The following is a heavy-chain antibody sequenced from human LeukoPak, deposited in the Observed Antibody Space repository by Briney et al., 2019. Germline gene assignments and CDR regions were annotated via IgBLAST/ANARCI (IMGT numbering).Heavy chain of an antibody. D-gene: IGHD2-2*01. CDR1: GFTFSSYG. Sequence: PGGSLRLSCAASGFTFSSYGMHWVRQAPGKGLEGVAVIWYDGSNKYYADSVKGRFTISRDNSKNTLYLQMNSLRAEDTAVYYCAKEKSAARRYYFDYWGQGTLVTVSS. V-gene: IGHV3-33*06. CDR3: AKEKSAARRYYFDY. J-gene: IGHJ4*02. CDR2: IWYDGSNK.